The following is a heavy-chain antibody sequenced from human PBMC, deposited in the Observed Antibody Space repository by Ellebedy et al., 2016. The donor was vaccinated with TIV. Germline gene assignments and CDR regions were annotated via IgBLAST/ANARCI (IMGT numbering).Heavy chain of an antibody. Sequence: SETLSLXXTVSGGSISSGGYYWSWIRQPAGKGLEWIGRIYTSGSTNYNPSLKSRVTMSVDTSKNQFSLKLTSVTAADTAIYYCARDGTNYYGSGDWFDPWGQGTLVTVSS. CDR3: ARDGTNYYGSGDWFDP. CDR1: GGSISSGGYY. V-gene: IGHV4-61*02. CDR2: IYTSGST. J-gene: IGHJ5*02. D-gene: IGHD3-10*01.